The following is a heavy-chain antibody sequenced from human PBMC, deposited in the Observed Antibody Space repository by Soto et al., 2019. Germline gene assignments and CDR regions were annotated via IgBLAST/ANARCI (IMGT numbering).Heavy chain of an antibody. Sequence: ASVKGSCKASGYTFTSYGIGWVRQAPGQGLEWMGWISAYNGNTNYAQKLQGRVTMTTDTSTSTAYMELRSLRSDDTAVYYCARDDYSNYGMDVWGQGTTVTVSS. CDR2: ISAYNGNT. CDR3: ARDDYSNYGMDV. J-gene: IGHJ6*02. CDR1: GYTFTSYG. D-gene: IGHD4-4*01. V-gene: IGHV1-18*04.